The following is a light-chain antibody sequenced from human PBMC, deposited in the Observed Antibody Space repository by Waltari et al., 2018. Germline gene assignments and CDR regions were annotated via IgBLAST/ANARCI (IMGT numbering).Light chain of an antibody. CDR2: DVS. V-gene: IGLV2-14*03. CDR3: SSESSDKVVL. Sequence: QSALTQPASVSGSPGQSVTISCTGTSSDVGSSNSVSWYQDHPGQGPKVIIYDVSDRPSGVSARFSGSKSGNTASLTISGLQAEDDADYYCSSESSDKVVLFGGGTKVTVL. CDR1: SSDVGSSNS. J-gene: IGLJ3*02.